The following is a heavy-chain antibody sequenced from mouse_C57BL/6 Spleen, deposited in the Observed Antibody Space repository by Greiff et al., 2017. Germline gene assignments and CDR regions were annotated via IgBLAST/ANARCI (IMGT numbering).Heavy chain of an antibody. V-gene: IGHV3-4*01. Sequence: EVQLQESGPALVKPSQTVSLTCTVPGYSITNGNHWWNWLRQVSGSTLEWIGYISSSGSTDSNPSLKSRISITRDTSKNQLFLQLNSVTTEGITTYYWAREYGNYFDYGGQGTTLTVSA. CDR1: GYSITNGNHW. D-gene: IGHD1-1*01. CDR2: ISSSGST. CDR3: AREYGNYFDY. J-gene: IGHJ2*01.